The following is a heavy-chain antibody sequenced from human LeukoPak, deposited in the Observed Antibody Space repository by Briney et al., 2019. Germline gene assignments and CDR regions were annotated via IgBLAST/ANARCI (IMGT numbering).Heavy chain of an antibody. Sequence: ASVKVSCKASGYTLTSYGISWVRQAPGQGLEWMGWISAYNGNTNYAQKLQGRVTMTTDTSTSTAYMELRSLRSDDTAVYYCARRSSLYYDSSGYYPSLFDYWGQGTLVTVSS. J-gene: IGHJ4*02. D-gene: IGHD3-22*01. V-gene: IGHV1-18*01. CDR1: GYTLTSYG. CDR3: ARRSSLYYDSSGYYPSLFDY. CDR2: ISAYNGNT.